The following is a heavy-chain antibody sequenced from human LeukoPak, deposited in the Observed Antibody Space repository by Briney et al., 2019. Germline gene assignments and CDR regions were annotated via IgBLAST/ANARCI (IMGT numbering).Heavy chain of an antibody. Sequence: PGGSLRISCAASGFTFSSYSMNWVRQAPGKGLEWVSYISSSSSTIYYADSVMGRFTISRDNAKNSLYLQMNSLRAEDTAVYYCARDSPKQWLVTDAFDIWGQGTMVTVSS. CDR3: ARDSPKQWLVTDAFDI. D-gene: IGHD6-19*01. CDR2: ISSSSSTI. J-gene: IGHJ3*02. CDR1: GFTFSSYS. V-gene: IGHV3-48*01.